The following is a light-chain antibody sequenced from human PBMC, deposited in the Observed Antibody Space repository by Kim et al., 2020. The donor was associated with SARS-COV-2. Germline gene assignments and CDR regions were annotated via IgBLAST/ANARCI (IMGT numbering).Light chain of an antibody. CDR1: QGIANN. Sequence: AAVGDRVIITCRASQGIANNLAWFQQKPGKAPKSLVYAASSLESGVPSRFSGSGSGTDFILTISRLQPEDYATYYCQQYAGYPRTFGQGTKVDIK. CDR3: QQYAGYPRT. CDR2: AAS. V-gene: IGKV1-16*01. J-gene: IGKJ1*01.